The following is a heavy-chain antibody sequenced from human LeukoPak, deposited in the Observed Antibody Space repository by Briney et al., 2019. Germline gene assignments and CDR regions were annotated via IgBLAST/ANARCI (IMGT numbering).Heavy chain of an antibody. Sequence: SETLSLTCIVSGGSISSYYWSWIRQPAGKGLEWIGRIYTSGSTNYNPSLKSRVTMSVDTSKNQFSLKLSSVTAADTAVYYCARSPVSLKYYYDSSGYLFDYWGQGTLVTVSS. CDR3: ARSPVSLKYYYDSSGYLFDY. J-gene: IGHJ4*02. D-gene: IGHD3-22*01. V-gene: IGHV4-4*07. CDR1: GGSISSYY. CDR2: IYTSGST.